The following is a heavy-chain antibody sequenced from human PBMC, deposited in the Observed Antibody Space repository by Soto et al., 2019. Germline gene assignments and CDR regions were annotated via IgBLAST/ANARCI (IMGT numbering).Heavy chain of an antibody. J-gene: IGHJ4*02. Sequence: GGSLRLSCATSGFTFSSYWMHWVRQAPGKGLVWVSRINSDGSDTKYADSVKGRFTISRDNAKNTLYLQMNSLGAEDTAVYYCARRSGGIAAADYWGQGTLVTVSS. CDR2: INSDGSDT. CDR3: ARRSGGIAAADY. V-gene: IGHV3-74*03. D-gene: IGHD6-13*01. CDR1: GFTFSSYW.